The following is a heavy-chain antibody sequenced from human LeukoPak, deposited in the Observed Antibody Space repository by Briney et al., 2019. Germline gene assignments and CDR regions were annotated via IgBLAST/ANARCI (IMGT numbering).Heavy chain of an antibody. CDR2: IYYSGST. D-gene: IGHD3-22*01. CDR3: AKVNDRDSSGYYWGFEY. CDR1: GGSISGYY. Sequence: PSETLSLTCTVSGGSISGYYWSWIRQPPGKGLECIGYIYYSGSTNYNPSLKSRVTISVDTSRNQFSLKLTSVTAADTAVYYCAKVNDRDSSGYYWGFEYWGQGTLVTVSS. V-gene: IGHV4-59*08. J-gene: IGHJ4*02.